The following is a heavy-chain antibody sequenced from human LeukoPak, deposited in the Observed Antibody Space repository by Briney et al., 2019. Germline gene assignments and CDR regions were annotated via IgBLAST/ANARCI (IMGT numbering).Heavy chain of an antibody. J-gene: IGHJ1*01. Sequence: GGSLRLSCAASGFTFSSYAMSWARQAPGKGLEWVSAISGSGGSTYYADSVKGRFTISRDNSKNTLYLQMNSLRAEDTAVYYCAKDYYDSSGYYAHAEYFQHWGQGTLVTVSS. V-gene: IGHV3-23*01. CDR1: GFTFSSYA. CDR3: AKDYYDSSGYYAHAEYFQH. D-gene: IGHD3-22*01. CDR2: ISGSGGST.